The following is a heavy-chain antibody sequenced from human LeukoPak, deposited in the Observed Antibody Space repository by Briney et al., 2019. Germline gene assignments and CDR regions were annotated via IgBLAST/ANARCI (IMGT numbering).Heavy chain of an antibody. CDR1: GFTFSSYE. CDR2: ISSSGSTI. J-gene: IGHJ6*04. V-gene: IGHV3-48*03. Sequence: GGSLRLSCAASGFTFSSYEMNWVRQAPGKGLEWVSYISSSGSTIYYAASVKGRFTISRDNAKNSLYLQMNSLRAEDTAVFYCAELGITMIGGVWGKGTTVTISS. D-gene: IGHD3-10*02. CDR3: AELGITMIGGV.